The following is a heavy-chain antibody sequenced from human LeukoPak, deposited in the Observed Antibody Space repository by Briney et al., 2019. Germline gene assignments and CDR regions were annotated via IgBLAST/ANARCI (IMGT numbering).Heavy chain of an antibody. Sequence: HPGGSLRLSCAASGFTFDDYAMHWVRQAPGKGLEWVPLISGDGGSTYYADSVKGRFTISRDNSKNSLYLQMNSLRTEDTALCYRANSGMTGYCSGGSCYSRYFQHWGQGTLVTVSS. J-gene: IGHJ1*01. CDR2: ISGDGGST. CDR3: ANSGMTGYCSGGSCYSRYFQH. V-gene: IGHV3-43*02. CDR1: GFTFDDYA. D-gene: IGHD2-15*01.